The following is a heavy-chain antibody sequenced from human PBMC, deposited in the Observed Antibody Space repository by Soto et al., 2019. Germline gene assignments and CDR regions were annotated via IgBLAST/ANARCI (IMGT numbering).Heavy chain of an antibody. J-gene: IGHJ4*02. CDR2: IIPIFGTA. V-gene: IGHV1-69*12. Sequence: QVQLVQSGAEVKKPGSSVKVSCKASGGTFSSYAISWVRQAPGQGLEWLGGIIPIFGTANYAQKFQGRVTITADESTSTAYRELSSLRSEDTAVYYCARGGWSRGYSYGNIDYWGQGTLVTVSS. CDR1: GGTFSSYA. CDR3: ARGGWSRGYSYGNIDY. D-gene: IGHD5-18*01.